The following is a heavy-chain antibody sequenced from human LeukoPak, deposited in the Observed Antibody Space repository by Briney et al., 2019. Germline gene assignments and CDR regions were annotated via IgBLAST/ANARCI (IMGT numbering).Heavy chain of an antibody. V-gene: IGHV3-23*01. J-gene: IGHJ4*02. CDR1: GFTFSSYA. CDR3: AKDSYSSSWYNDY. Sequence: GGSLRLSCTASGFTFSSYAMSWVRQAPGKGLEWVSAISGSGGSTYYADSAKGRFTISRDNSKSTLYLQMNSLRAEDTAVYYCAKDSYSSSWYNDYWGQGTLVTVSS. CDR2: ISGSGGST. D-gene: IGHD6-13*01.